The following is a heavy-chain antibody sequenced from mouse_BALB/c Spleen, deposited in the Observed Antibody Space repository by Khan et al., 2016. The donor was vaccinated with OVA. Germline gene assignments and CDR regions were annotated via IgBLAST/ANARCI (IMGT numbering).Heavy chain of an antibody. V-gene: IGHV3-2*02. CDR3: ARRGDGYYGAMDY. Sequence: EVQLQESGPGLVKPSQSLSLTCTVTGYSITSDYAWNWIRQFPGNKLEWMGYISYSGSTNYNPALKSRISITRDTSKNQFFLQLNSVTTEDTATYYCARRGDGYYGAMDYWGQGTSVTVSS. D-gene: IGHD2-3*01. J-gene: IGHJ4*01. CDR1: GYSITSDYA. CDR2: ISYSGST.